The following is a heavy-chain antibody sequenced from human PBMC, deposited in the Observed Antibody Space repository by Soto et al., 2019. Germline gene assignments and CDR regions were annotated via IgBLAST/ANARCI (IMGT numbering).Heavy chain of an antibody. V-gene: IGHV4-30-2*01. CDR2: FYHSRST. Sequence: PSETLSLTCAVSGGSISSGGYSWSWIRQPPGKGLEWIGYFYHSRSTYYNPSLKSRVSISIDRSKNQFSLKLSSVIAADTAVYYCAAGGGLPRYYWGQGTLVTVS. J-gene: IGHJ4*02. D-gene: IGHD5-12*01. CDR1: GGSISSGGYS. CDR3: AAGGGLPRYY.